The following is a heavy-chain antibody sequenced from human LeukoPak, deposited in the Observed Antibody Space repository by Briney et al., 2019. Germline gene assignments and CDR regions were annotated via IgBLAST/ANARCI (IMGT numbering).Heavy chain of an antibody. Sequence: GGSLRLSCAASGFSFNTFWMTWVRQAPGKGLEWVANIKEDGDEKNYVDSVKGRFTISRDNAKNSLYLQLNSLRPEDTGVYFCAREDLVVVPAACHFMDVWGKGTTVTVSS. J-gene: IGHJ6*03. CDR3: AREDLVVVPAACHFMDV. CDR1: GFSFNTFW. D-gene: IGHD2-2*01. V-gene: IGHV3-7*01. CDR2: IKEDGDEK.